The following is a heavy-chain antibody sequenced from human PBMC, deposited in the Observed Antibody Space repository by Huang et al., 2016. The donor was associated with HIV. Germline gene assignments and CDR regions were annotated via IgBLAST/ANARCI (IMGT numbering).Heavy chain of an antibody. V-gene: IGHV3-74*01. CDR3: VKSLDFWSGAFDH. D-gene: IGHD3-3*01. CDR1: GFTFKSYW. J-gene: IGHJ4*02. Sequence: EMQLVESGGGLVQPGGSLRLSCAASGFTFKSYWMHWVRQAPGKGLGWVSHINTDGSRTNCADSVKGRFTISRDNAKNTLYLQMTSLRVDDTAVYYCVKSLDFWSGAFDHWGQGSLVTVSS. CDR2: INTDGSRT.